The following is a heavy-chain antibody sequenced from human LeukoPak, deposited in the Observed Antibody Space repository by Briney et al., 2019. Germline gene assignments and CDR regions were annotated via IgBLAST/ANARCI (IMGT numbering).Heavy chain of an antibody. D-gene: IGHD6-19*01. CDR2: ISSSSSYI. CDR3: ARGHIKWLVPYYFDY. Sequence: PGGSLRLSCAASGFTFSSYSMNWVRQAPGKGLEWVSSISSSSSYIYYADSVKGRFTISRDNAKNSLYLQMNSLRAEDTAVYYCARGHIKWLVPYYFDYWGQGTLVTVSS. J-gene: IGHJ4*02. V-gene: IGHV3-21*01. CDR1: GFTFSSYS.